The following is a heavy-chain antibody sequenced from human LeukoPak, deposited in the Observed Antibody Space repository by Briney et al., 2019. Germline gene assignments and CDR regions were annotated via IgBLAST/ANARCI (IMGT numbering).Heavy chain of an antibody. CDR3: ARDLGDYGDYYFDY. CDR2: ISSSSSYI. Sequence: GGSLRLSCAASGFTFSSYSMNWVRQAPGKGLEWVSSISSSSSYIYYADSVKGRFTISRDNAKNSLYLQMNSLRAEDTAVYYCARDLGDYGDYYFDYWGQGTLVTDSS. V-gene: IGHV3-21*01. D-gene: IGHD4-17*01. CDR1: GFTFSSYS. J-gene: IGHJ4*02.